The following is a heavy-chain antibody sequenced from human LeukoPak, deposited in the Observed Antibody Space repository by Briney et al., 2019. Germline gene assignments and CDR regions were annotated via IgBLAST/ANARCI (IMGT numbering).Heavy chain of an antibody. D-gene: IGHD6-6*01. CDR3: ARDSSSSIHPYYYYMDV. CDR2: ISSSSSTI. CDR1: GFTFSSYS. J-gene: IGHJ6*03. V-gene: IGHV3-48*01. Sequence: GGSLRLSCAASGFTFSSYSMNWVRQAPGKGLEWVSYISSSSSTIYYADSVKGRFTISRDNAKNSLYLQMNSLRAEDTAVYYCARDSSSSIHPYYYYMDVWGKGTTVTVSS.